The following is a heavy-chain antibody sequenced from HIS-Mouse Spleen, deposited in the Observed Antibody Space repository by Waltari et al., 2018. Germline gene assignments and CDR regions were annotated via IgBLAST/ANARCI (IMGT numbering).Heavy chain of an antibody. CDR3: AREIPYSSSWYDWYFDL. J-gene: IGHJ2*01. D-gene: IGHD6-13*01. CDR1: GCPISRSTYS. Sequence: HLQLQESVPGLGKPSEALSPTCTVCGCPISRSTYSWGRIRQPPGKGLEWIGSIYYSGSTYYNPSLKSRVTISVDTSKNQFSLKLSSVTAADTAVYYCAREIPYSSSWYDWYFDLWGRGTLVTVSS. V-gene: IGHV4-39*07. CDR2: IYYSGST.